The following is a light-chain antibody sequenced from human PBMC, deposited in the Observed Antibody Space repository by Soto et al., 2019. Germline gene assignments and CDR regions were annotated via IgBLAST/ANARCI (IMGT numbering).Light chain of an antibody. CDR3: QQYNNYWT. J-gene: IGKJ1*01. V-gene: IGKV1-5*03. Sequence: DIQMTQSPSTLSASVGDRVTITCRASQNVNSFLAWYQQKPGKAPKLLIYKASSLESGVPPRFSGSGSGTEFTLTISSLQPDDLATYYCQQYNNYWTFGQGTKVEVK. CDR2: KAS. CDR1: QNVNSF.